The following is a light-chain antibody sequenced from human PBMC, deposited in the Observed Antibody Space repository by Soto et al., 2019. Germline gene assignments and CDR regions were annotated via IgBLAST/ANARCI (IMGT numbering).Light chain of an antibody. CDR1: SSNIGEGYD. Sequence: QSVLTQPPSVSGAPGQWVTISCTGSSSNIGEGYDVHWYQQLPGTAPKLLIYGNSNRPSGVPDRFSGAKSVTSASLAITGLQAEDEADYDCQSYDSSLSGSVFGPGTKLTVL. V-gene: IGLV1-40*01. CDR3: QSYDSSLSGSV. CDR2: GNS. J-gene: IGLJ1*01.